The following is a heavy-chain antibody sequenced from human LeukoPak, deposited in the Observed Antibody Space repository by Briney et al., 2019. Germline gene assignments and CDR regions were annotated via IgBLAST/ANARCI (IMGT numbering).Heavy chain of an antibody. CDR1: GYTFTGYY. D-gene: IGHD3-22*01. Sequence: ASVKVSCKASGYTFTGYYMHWVRQAPGQGHEWMGRINPNSGGTNYAQKFQGRVTMTRDTSISTAYMELSRLRSDDTAVYYCAKIVDYYDSSGYYFDYWGQGTLVTVSS. CDR2: INPNSGGT. CDR3: AKIVDYYDSSGYYFDY. V-gene: IGHV1-2*06. J-gene: IGHJ4*02.